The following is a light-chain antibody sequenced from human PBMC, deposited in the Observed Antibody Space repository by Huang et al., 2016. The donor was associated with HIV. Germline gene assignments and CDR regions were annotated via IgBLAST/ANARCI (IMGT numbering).Light chain of an antibody. J-gene: IGKJ1*01. CDR3: QQTGRSPWT. Sequence: IELTQSPGTLSLSPGERATLSCRASQSGSRNYVAWFQQKPGQAPRLLIYRASRRATGIPDKFSGSGSGTDFTLTIDRLEPEDLAFYYCQQTGRSPWTFGQGTKVEI. V-gene: IGKV3-20*01. CDR1: QSGSRNY. CDR2: RAS.